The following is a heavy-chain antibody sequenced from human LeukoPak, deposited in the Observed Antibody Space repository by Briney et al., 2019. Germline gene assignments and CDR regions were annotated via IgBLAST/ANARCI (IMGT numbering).Heavy chain of an antibody. CDR3: VRRGSNYGPFDN. CDR1: GFTFSSYD. D-gene: IGHD5-18*01. V-gene: IGHV3-23*01. CDR2: ISYSGAAT. Sequence: GGSLRLSCAASGFTFSSYDMTWARRAPGKGLEWVSTISYSGAATCYADSVKGRFTISRDNSRDTIYLQMNKLRADDTALYYCVRRGSNYGPFDNWGQGALVTVSS. J-gene: IGHJ4*02.